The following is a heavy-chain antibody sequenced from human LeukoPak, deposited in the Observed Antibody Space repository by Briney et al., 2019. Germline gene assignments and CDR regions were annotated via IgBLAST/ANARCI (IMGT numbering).Heavy chain of an antibody. Sequence: ASVKVSCKASGYTFTGYYMHWVRQAPGQGLEWMGWINPNSGGTNYAQKFQGRVTMTRDTSISTAYMELSRLRSDDTAVYYCARGKSGYDFDYYGMDVWGQGTTVTVSS. CDR2: INPNSGGT. CDR3: ARGKSGYDFDYYGMDV. J-gene: IGHJ6*02. D-gene: IGHD5-12*01. V-gene: IGHV1-2*02. CDR1: GYTFTGYY.